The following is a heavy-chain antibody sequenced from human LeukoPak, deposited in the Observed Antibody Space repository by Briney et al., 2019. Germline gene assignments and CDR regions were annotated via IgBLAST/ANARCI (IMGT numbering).Heavy chain of an antibody. CDR3: AKDRCSGGSCYFDY. D-gene: IGHD2-15*01. J-gene: IGHJ4*02. CDR2: ISASGGST. CDR1: GFTFSSHV. Sequence: GGSLRLSCAASGFTFSSHVMNWVRQAPGKGLEWVSAISASGGSTYYADSVKGRFTISRDNSKNTLYLQMNSLRAEDTAVYHCAKDRCSGGSCYFDYWGQGTLVTVSS. V-gene: IGHV3-23*01.